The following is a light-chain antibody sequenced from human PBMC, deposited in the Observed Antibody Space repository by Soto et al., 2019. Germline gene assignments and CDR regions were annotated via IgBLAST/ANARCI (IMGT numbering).Light chain of an antibody. CDR1: SSDVGDCNY. J-gene: IGLJ2*01. Sequence: QSVLTQPASVSGSPGRSVTISCTGSSSDVGDCNYVSWYQHLPGRAPKLIIYDVTNRPSGISYRFSASKSGRTASLTISGLQSEDEADYYCSSCSGSSTHVVFGGGTKLTVL. CDR2: DVT. CDR3: SSCSGSSTHVV. V-gene: IGLV2-14*03.